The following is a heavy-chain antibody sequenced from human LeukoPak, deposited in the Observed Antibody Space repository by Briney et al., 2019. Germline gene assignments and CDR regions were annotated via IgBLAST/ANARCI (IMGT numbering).Heavy chain of an antibody. CDR3: ARAGLGYCSGGSCSSAPLDAFDI. CDR1: GGSISSYY. D-gene: IGHD2-15*01. J-gene: IGHJ3*02. V-gene: IGHV4-4*07. Sequence: SETLSLTCTVSGGSISSYYWSWIRQPAGKGLEWIGRIYTSGSTNYNPSLKSRVTMSVDTSKNQFSLKLSSVTAVDTAMYYCARAGLGYCSGGSCSSAPLDAFDIWGQGTMVTVSS. CDR2: IYTSGST.